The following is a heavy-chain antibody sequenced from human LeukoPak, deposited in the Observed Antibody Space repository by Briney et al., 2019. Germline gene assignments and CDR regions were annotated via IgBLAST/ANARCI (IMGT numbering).Heavy chain of an antibody. CDR3: ARGVVVPAAPFDY. J-gene: IGHJ4*02. CDR2: IYHSGST. D-gene: IGHD2-2*01. CDR1: GYSISSGYY. V-gene: IGHV4-38-2*01. Sequence: PSETLSLTCAVSGYSISSGYYWGWIRQPPGKGLEWIGSIYHSGSTYYNPSLKSRVTTSVDTSKNQLSLKLSSVTAADTAVYYCARGVVVPAAPFDYWGQGTLVTVSS.